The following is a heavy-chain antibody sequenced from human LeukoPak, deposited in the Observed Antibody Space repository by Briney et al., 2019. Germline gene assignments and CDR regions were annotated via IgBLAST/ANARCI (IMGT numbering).Heavy chain of an antibody. CDR3: AKEVSSYSSSWYYFDY. CDR2: TSSSGGSA. Sequence: GGSLRLSCAASGFTFSNYAMSWVRQAPGKGLEWVSATSSSGGSAYYADSVKGRFTISRDNSKNTLYLQMNSLRDEDTAVYYCAKEVSSYSSSWYYFDYWGQGTLVTDSS. V-gene: IGHV3-23*01. J-gene: IGHJ4*02. CDR1: GFTFSNYA. D-gene: IGHD6-13*01.